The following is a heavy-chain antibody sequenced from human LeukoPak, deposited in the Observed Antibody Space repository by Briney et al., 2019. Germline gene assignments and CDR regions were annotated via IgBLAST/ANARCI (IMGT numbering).Heavy chain of an antibody. CDR1: GFTFSSYW. V-gene: IGHV3-7*01. D-gene: IGHD2-2*01. CDR3: ARDPRSSTSLPNWFDP. Sequence: GGSLRLSCAASGFTFSSYWMSWVRQAPGKGLEWVANIKQDGSEKYYVDSVKGRFTISRDNAKNSLYLQMNSLRAEDTAVYYCARDPRSSTSLPNWFDPWGQGTLVTVSS. CDR2: IKQDGSEK. J-gene: IGHJ5*02.